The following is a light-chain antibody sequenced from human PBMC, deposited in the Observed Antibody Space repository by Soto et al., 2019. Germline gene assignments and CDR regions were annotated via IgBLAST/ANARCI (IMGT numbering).Light chain of an antibody. J-gene: IGKJ1*01. CDR3: QQRSNWPRT. V-gene: IGKV3-11*01. Sequence: EIVLTQSPATLSLSPGERVTLSCRATQSVSSYLTWYQQKPGQAPRLLIYDASNRATGIPARFSGSGSGTDFTLTISSLEPEDFAVYYCQQRSNWPRTFGRGTRVEI. CDR2: DAS. CDR1: QSVSSY.